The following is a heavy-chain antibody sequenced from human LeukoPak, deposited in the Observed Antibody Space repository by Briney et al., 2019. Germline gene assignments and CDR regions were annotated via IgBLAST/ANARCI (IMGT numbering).Heavy chain of an antibody. Sequence: SETLSLTCTVSGASTDRRVSTNSYYWSWIRQFPGKGLEWIGNIYNIGSVTYKPSLRSRVTMSIDMSKKQLSLRLTSVTAADTAVYFCATNSSGSALDCWGQGILVTVSS. J-gene: IGHJ4*02. CDR3: ATNSSGSALDC. D-gene: IGHD3-22*01. V-gene: IGHV4-61*05. CDR2: IYNIGSV. CDR1: GASTDRRVSTNSYY.